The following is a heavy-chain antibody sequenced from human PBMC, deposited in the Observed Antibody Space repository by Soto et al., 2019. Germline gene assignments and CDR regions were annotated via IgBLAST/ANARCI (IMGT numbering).Heavy chain of an antibody. CDR1: GYTFTSYA. CDR3: ARDRSHSSRPSNWFDP. J-gene: IGHJ5*02. CDR2: INAGNGNT. V-gene: IGHV1-3*01. D-gene: IGHD6-19*01. Sequence: ASVKVSCKASGYTFTSYAMHWVRQAPGQRLEWMGWINAGNGNTKYSQKFQGRVTITRDTSASTAYMELSSLRSEDTAVYYCARDRSHSSRPSNWFDPWGQGTLVTVSS.